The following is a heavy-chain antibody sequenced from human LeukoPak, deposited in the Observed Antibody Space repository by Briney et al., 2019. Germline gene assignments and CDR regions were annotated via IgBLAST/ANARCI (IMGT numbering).Heavy chain of an antibody. Sequence: GGSLRLSCAASGFTFGSYAMSWDRQAPGKGLEWVSDINGSGGSTYYTDSVKGRFTISRDNAKNSLYLQMNSLRAEDTAVYYCARDLLYDSSGIFDYWGQGTLVTVSS. CDR2: INGSGGST. J-gene: IGHJ4*02. D-gene: IGHD3-22*01. CDR3: ARDLLYDSSGIFDY. CDR1: GFTFGSYA. V-gene: IGHV3-23*01.